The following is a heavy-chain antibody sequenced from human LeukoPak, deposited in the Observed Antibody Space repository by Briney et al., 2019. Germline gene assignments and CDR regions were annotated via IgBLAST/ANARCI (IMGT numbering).Heavy chain of an antibody. CDR3: AKDNRSVVARATVTSSSYYYGMDV. Sequence: GGSLRLSCAASGFTFSSYAMSWVRQAPGKGLEWVSAISGSGGSTYYADSVKGRFTISRDNSKNTLYLQMNSLRAEDTAVYYCAKDNRSVVARATVTSSSYYYGMDVWTQATTVTVSS. CDR1: GFTFSSYA. D-gene: IGHD4-11*01. V-gene: IGHV3-23*01. CDR2: ISGSGGST. J-gene: IGHJ6*02.